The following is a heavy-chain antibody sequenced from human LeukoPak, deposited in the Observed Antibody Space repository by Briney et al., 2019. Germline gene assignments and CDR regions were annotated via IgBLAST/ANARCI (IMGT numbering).Heavy chain of an antibody. J-gene: IGHJ1*01. Sequence: GGSLRLSCEVSGFIFSNYGMLWVRQAPGKGLEWVAVISFDGSHKSHADSVQGRFTISRDNSKDTLYLQMNSLRSEDTAVYYCVGIVVVPAAIEVAEYFQHWGQGTLVTVSS. CDR1: GFIFSNYG. V-gene: IGHV3-30*19. CDR3: VGIVVVPAAIEVAEYFQH. D-gene: IGHD2-2*02. CDR2: ISFDGSHK.